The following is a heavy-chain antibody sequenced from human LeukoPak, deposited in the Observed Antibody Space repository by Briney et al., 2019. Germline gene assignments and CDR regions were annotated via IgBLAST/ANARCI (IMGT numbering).Heavy chain of an antibody. V-gene: IGHV3-30*04. Sequence: PGGSLRLSCAASGFTFSSYAMHWVRQAPGKGLEWVAVISYDGSNKYYADSVKGRFTISRDNSKNTLYLQMNSLRAEDTAVYYCARPHGYNYGAFDYWGQGTLVTVSS. CDR3: ARPHGYNYGAFDY. D-gene: IGHD5-18*01. CDR2: ISYDGSNK. CDR1: GFTFSSYA. J-gene: IGHJ4*02.